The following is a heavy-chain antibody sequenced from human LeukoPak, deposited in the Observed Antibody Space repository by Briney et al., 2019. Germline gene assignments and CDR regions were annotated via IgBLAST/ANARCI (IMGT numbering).Heavy chain of an antibody. Sequence: GGALRLSCAASGFTFTNYAMSWVRQAPGKGLEWVSAVSGRDTSTYYTDSVKGRFTISRDTSKNTLYLQMNSLSAEDPAIYYCAKWGDYDVLTGYYDSDYWGQGTLVTVSS. D-gene: IGHD3-9*01. CDR3: AKWGDYDVLTGYYDSDY. CDR2: VSGRDTST. J-gene: IGHJ4*02. CDR1: GFTFTNYA. V-gene: IGHV3-23*01.